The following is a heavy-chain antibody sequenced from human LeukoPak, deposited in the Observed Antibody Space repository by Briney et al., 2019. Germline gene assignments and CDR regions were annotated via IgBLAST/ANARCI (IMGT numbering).Heavy chain of an antibody. V-gene: IGHV1-69*06. CDR1: GGTFSSYA. CDR3: ARVRYDSSGREYFDY. Sequence: VASVTVSCKASGGTFSSYAISWVRQAPGQGLEWMGGIIPIFGTANYAQKFQGRVTITADKSTSTAYMELSSLRSEDTAVYYCARVRYDSSGREYFDYWGQGTLVTVSS. D-gene: IGHD3-22*01. J-gene: IGHJ4*02. CDR2: IIPIFGTA.